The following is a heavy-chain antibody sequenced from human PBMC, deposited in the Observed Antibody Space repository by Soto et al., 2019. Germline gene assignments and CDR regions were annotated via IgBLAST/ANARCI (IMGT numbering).Heavy chain of an antibody. CDR2: ISYDGSKK. J-gene: IGHJ4*02. CDR3: AKDRKVGDYYDSSGYCDH. D-gene: IGHD3-22*01. V-gene: IGHV3-30*18. Sequence: GGSLRLSWAASGFPFSSYGMHWVRQAPGKGLEWVAVISYDGSKKYYGDSVQGRFTISRDNSRNTLYLQMNSLRAEDTAVYYCAKDRKVGDYYDSSGYCDHWGQGTLVTVSS. CDR1: GFPFSSYG.